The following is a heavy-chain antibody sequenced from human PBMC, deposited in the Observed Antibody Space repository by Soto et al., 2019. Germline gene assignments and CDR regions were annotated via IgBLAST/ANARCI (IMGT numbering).Heavy chain of an antibody. Sequence: VGSLRLSCISSGFTFRTYTMNWVRQAPGKGLEWVSGIRGFSPYTFYAESVKGRFTISRDNAKNSLYLQMNSLRAEDTAVYYCERDRGYDAHDYYYNAMDVWGQGTTVTVSS. J-gene: IGHJ6*02. V-gene: IGHV3-21*01. CDR3: ERDRGYDAHDYYYNAMDV. CDR2: IRGFSPYT. D-gene: IGHD2-15*01. CDR1: GFTFRTYT.